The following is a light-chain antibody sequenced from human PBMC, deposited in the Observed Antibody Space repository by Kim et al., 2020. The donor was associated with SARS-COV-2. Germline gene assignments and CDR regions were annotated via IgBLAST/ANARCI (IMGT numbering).Light chain of an antibody. CDR2: GAS. Sequence: ASVGDRITITCRASQDIRNDLGWYQQNPGRAPKRLIYGASSLQSGVPSRFSGSGSGTEFTLTISSVQPEDFATYFCLQHSTYPITYGQGTRLEIK. J-gene: IGKJ5*01. CDR3: LQHSTYPIT. CDR1: QDIRND. V-gene: IGKV1-17*01.